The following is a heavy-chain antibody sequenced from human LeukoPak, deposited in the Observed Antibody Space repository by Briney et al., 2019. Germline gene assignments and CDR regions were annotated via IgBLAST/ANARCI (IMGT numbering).Heavy chain of an antibody. J-gene: IGHJ4*02. CDR1: GFTISYYS. CDR2: SSSSGSTI. V-gene: IGHV3-48*01. D-gene: IGHD3-22*01. CDR3: ARGAYYYDSSAYLSDVAY. Sequence: GGSLRLSCAASGFTISYYSMNWVRQAPGKGLEWVSYSSSSGSTIYYAVSVKGRFTISRDNAKNSLYLQMNSLRAEDTAVYYCARGAYYYDSSAYLSDVAYWGQGTLVTVSS.